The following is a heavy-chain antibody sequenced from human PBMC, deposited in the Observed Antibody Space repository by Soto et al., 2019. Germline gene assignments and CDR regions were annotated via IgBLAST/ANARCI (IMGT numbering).Heavy chain of an antibody. CDR1: GFTFSSYG. CDR3: AKDDSSGYYRGAFDI. Sequence: QVQLVESGGGVVQPGRSLRLSCAASGFTFSSYGMHWVRQAPGKGLEWVAVISYDGSNKYYADSVKGRFTISRDNSKNTLYLQMNSLRAEDTAVYYCAKDDSSGYYRGAFDIWGQGTMVTVSS. V-gene: IGHV3-30*18. D-gene: IGHD3-22*01. CDR2: ISYDGSNK. J-gene: IGHJ3*02.